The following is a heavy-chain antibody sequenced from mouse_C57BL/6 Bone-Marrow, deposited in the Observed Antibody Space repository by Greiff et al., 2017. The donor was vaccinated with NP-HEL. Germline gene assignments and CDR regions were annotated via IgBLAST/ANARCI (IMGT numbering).Heavy chain of an antibody. CDR3: ARSALYGPFAY. CDR2: IYPRSGNT. V-gene: IGHV1-81*01. Sequence: LEESGAELARPGASVKLSCKASGYTFTSYGISWVKQRTGQGLEWIGEIYPRSGNTYYNEKFKGKATLTADKSSSTAYMELRCLTSEDSAVYFCARSALYGPFAYWGQGTLVTVSA. D-gene: IGHD1-2*01. CDR1: GYTFTSYG. J-gene: IGHJ3*01.